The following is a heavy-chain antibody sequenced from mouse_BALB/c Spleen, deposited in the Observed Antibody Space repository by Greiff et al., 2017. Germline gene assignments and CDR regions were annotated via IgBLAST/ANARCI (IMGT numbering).Heavy chain of an antibody. CDR1: GYTFTSYT. Sequence: QVHVKQSGAELARPGASVKMSCKASGYTFTSYTMHWVKQRPGQGLEWIGYINPSSGYTNYNQKFKDKATLTADKSSSTAYMQLSSLTSEDSAVYYCARDYYGSSQAWFAYWGQGTLVTVSA. J-gene: IGHJ3*01. CDR3: ARDYYGSSQAWFAY. D-gene: IGHD1-1*01. CDR2: INPSSGYT. V-gene: IGHV1-4*01.